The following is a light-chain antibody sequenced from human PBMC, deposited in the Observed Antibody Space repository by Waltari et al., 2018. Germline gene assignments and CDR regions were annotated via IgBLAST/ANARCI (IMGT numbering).Light chain of an antibody. V-gene: IGLV3-21*04. CDR1: NIGSKS. CDR3: QVWDSLVI. Sequence: SYVLTQPPSVSVAPGKTARITCGGTNIGSKSVHWYQQKPGQAPVLVISDDTDRPSGIPERFSGSNSGNTATLTISRVEAGDEADYYCQVWDSLVIFGGGTKLTVL. CDR2: DDT. J-gene: IGLJ2*01.